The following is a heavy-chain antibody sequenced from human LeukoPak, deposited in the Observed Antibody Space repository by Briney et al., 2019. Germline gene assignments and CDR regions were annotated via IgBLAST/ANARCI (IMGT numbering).Heavy chain of an antibody. CDR3: ARAYGYFDY. Sequence: SETLSLTCAVSGGSISSGGYSWGWIRQPPGKGLEWIGYIYHSGSTYYNPSLKSRVTISVDRSKNQFSLKLSSVTAADTAVYYCARAYGYFDYWGQGTLVTVSS. V-gene: IGHV4-30-2*01. J-gene: IGHJ4*02. CDR1: GGSISSGGYS. CDR2: IYHSGST. D-gene: IGHD3-22*01.